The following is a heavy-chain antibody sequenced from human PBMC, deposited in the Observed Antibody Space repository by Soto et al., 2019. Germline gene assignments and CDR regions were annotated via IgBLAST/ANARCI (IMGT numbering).Heavy chain of an antibody. J-gene: IGHJ6*02. V-gene: IGHV5-51*01. CDR2: IYPGDSDT. Sequence: LGESLKISCKGSGYSFTSYWIGWVRQMPGKGLEWMGIIYPGDSDTRYSPSFQGQVTISADKSISTAYLQWSSLKASDTAMYYCARSAVAGTKYYYYGMDVWGQGTTVTVSS. D-gene: IGHD6-19*01. CDR3: ARSAVAGTKYYYYGMDV. CDR1: GYSFTSYW.